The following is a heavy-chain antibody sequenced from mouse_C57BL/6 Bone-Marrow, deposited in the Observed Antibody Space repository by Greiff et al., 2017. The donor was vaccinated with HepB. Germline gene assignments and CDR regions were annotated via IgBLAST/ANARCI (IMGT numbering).Heavy chain of an antibody. V-gene: IGHV3-6*01. CDR3: ARDLYYGLDY. CDR2: ISYDGSN. D-gene: IGHD1-1*01. Sequence: EVKLMESGPGLVKPSQSLSLTCSVTGYSITSGYYWNWIRQFPGNKLEWMGYISYDGSNNYNPSLKNRISITRDTSKNQFFLKLNSVTTEDTATYYCARDLYYGLDYWGQGTTLTVSS. J-gene: IGHJ2*01. CDR1: GYSITSGYY.